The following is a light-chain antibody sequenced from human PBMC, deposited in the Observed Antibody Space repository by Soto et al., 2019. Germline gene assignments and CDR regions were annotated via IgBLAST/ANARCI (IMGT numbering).Light chain of an antibody. Sequence: DIQMTQSPSSLSASVGDRVTITCRASQSISSYLNWYQQKTGKXXKXXIYAASSLQSGVPSRFSVIVSGTAGTLNLRSLKTEDGATDEGQQSYRTPWTFGQGTKVDIK. CDR1: QSISSY. V-gene: IGKV1-39*01. CDR3: QQSYRTPWT. J-gene: IGKJ1*01. CDR2: AAS.